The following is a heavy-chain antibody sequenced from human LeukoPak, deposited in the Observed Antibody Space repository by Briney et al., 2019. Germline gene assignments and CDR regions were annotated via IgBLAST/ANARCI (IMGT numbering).Heavy chain of an antibody. CDR1: GFTFSSYA. D-gene: IGHD1-20*01. CDR2: ISGSGGST. J-gene: IGHJ4*02. V-gene: IGHV3-23*01. CDR3: AKAAYSNNWYFFDY. Sequence: GGSLRLSCAASGFTFSSYAMSWVRQAPGKGLEWVSGISGSGGSTFYADSVKGRFTISRDNSKNTLYLQMNSLRVEDTAVYYCAKAAYSNNWYFFDYWGQATLVTVSS.